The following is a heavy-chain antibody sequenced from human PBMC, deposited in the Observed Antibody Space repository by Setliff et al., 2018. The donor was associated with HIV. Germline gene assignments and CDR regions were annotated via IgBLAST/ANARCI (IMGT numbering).Heavy chain of an antibody. D-gene: IGHD3-10*01. Sequence: PGGSLRLSCAVSGFTLTNYYMTWIRQAPGKGLEWISYISSGADAISYADSVKGRFTISRDNAKNSLYLQMNSLRAEDTAVYYCARVPPRSASGPLPWIYWGQGTPVTVSS. V-gene: IGHV3-11*04. CDR2: ISSGADAI. CDR3: ARVPPRSASGPLPWIY. CDR1: GFTLTNYY. J-gene: IGHJ4*02.